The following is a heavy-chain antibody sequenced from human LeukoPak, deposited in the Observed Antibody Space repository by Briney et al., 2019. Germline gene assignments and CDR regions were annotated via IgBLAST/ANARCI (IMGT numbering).Heavy chain of an antibody. Sequence: SGPTLVNPTQTLTLTCTFSGFSLRKNGVGVGWIRQPPGKALEWLALIYWDDDKRYSPSLKSRLTITKDTSKNQVVLTMTNMDPVDTATYYCAHRYGGGNYYYYMDVWGKGTTVTVSS. CDR2: IYWDDDK. J-gene: IGHJ6*03. CDR3: AHRYGGGNYYYYMDV. V-gene: IGHV2-5*02. CDR1: GFSLRKNGVG. D-gene: IGHD4-23*01.